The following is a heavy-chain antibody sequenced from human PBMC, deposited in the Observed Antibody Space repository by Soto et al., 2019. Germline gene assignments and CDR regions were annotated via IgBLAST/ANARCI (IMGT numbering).Heavy chain of an antibody. Sequence: EVQLLESGGGLVQPGGSLRLSCAASGFSLSSHGMSWVRQAPGKGLEWVSGVSGETGSTYHADSVKGRFTMSRDISKNTLYLQMDSLRADDTAVYYCAKDVKQLVRVYSYYYALDVWGQGTTVTVSS. D-gene: IGHD6-6*01. CDR1: GFSLSSHG. CDR3: AKDVKQLVRVYSYYYALDV. V-gene: IGHV3-23*01. CDR2: VSGETGST. J-gene: IGHJ6*02.